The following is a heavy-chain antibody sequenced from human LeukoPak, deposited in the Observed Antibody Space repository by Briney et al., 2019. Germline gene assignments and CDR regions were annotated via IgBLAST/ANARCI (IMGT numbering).Heavy chain of an antibody. V-gene: IGHV3-9*01. CDR3: AREKKRWLQFNSFDY. J-gene: IGHJ4*02. D-gene: IGHD5-24*01. CDR1: GFTFDDYA. CDR2: ISWNSGSI. Sequence: GGSLRLSCAASGFTFDDYAMHWVRQAPGKGLEWVSGISWNSGSIGYADSVKGRFTISRDNAKNSLYLQMNSLRAEDTALYYCAREKKRWLQFNSFDYWGQGTLVTVPS.